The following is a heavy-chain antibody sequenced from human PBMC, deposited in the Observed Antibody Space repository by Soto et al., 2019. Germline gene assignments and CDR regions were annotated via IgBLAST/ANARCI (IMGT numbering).Heavy chain of an antibody. CDR2: ISWDGGST. J-gene: IGHJ3*02. CDR3: AKGITIFGVGPDAFDI. V-gene: IGHV3-43D*04. Sequence: PGGSLRLSCAASGFTFDDYAMHWVRQAPGKGLEWVSLISWDGGSTYYADSVKGRFTISRDNSKNSLYLQMNSLRAEDTALYYCAKGITIFGVGPDAFDIWGQGTMVTVS. D-gene: IGHD3-3*01. CDR1: GFTFDDYA.